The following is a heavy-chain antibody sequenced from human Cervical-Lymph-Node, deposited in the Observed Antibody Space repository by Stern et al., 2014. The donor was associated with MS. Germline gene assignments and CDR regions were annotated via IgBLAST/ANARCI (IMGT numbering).Heavy chain of an antibody. V-gene: IGHV3-33*01. CDR1: GFTFSSYG. CDR2: IWYDGSNK. CDR3: ARDSQWLTTIDY. J-gene: IGHJ4*02. D-gene: IGHD6-19*01. Sequence: VQLEESGGGVVQPGRSLRLSCAASGFTFSSYGMHWVRQAPGKGLEWVAVIWYDGSNKYYADSVKGRFTISRDNSKNTLYLQMNSLRAEDTAVYYCARDSQWLTTIDYWGQGTLVTVSS.